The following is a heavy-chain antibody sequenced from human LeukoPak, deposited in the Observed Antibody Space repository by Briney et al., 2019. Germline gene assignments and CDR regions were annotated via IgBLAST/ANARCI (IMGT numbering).Heavy chain of an antibody. CDR1: GFTFSSYG. Sequence: GGSLRLSCAASGFTFSSYGMHWVRQAPGKGLEWVAFIRYDGSNKYYADSVKGRFTISRDNSKNTLYLQMNSLRAEDTAVYYCAKDPHSEKYYFDYWGQGTLVTVSS. CDR3: AKDPHSEKYYFDY. CDR2: IRYDGSNK. J-gene: IGHJ4*02. D-gene: IGHD1-26*01. V-gene: IGHV3-30*02.